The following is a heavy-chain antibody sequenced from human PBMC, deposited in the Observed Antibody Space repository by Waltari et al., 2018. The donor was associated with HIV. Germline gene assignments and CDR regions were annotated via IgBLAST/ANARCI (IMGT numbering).Heavy chain of an antibody. J-gene: IGHJ4*02. CDR1: GFTFGGSA. CDR3: GGIPGGY. V-gene: IGHV3-73*01. D-gene: IGHD3-16*01. CDR2: IRSKANSYAT. Sequence: EVQLVESGGGLVQPGGSLKLPRPASGFTFGGSALHGVRQASGKGLEWVGRIRSKANSYATAYAASVKGRFTISRDDSKNTAYLQMNSLKTEDTAVYYCGGIPGGYWGQGTLVTVSS.